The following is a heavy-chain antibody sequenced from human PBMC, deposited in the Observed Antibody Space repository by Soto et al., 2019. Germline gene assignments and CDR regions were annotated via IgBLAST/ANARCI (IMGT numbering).Heavy chain of an antibody. J-gene: IGHJ6*02. CDR2: IIPSFATG. D-gene: IGHD3-10*01. CDR1: GGTFGNSA. Sequence: GASVKVSCKASGGTFGNSAISWVRQAPGQGLEWMGGIIPSFATGNSAPEFQGRLTITADKSTTTAYMELSSLRSEDTAVYYCARSYYGSGSYWFYGMDVWGLGTLVTVSS. CDR3: ARSYYGSGSYWFYGMDV. V-gene: IGHV1-69*06.